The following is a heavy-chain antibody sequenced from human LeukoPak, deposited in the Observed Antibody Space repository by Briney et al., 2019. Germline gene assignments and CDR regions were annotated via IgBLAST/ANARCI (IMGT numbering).Heavy chain of an antibody. Sequence: SETLSLTCAVYGGSFSGYYWSWIRQPPGKGLEWIGEINHSGSTNYNPSLKSRVTISVDTSKNQFSLTLSSVAAADTAVYYCARGREGRSGAFDIWGQGTMVTVSS. CDR1: GGSFSGYY. V-gene: IGHV4-34*01. J-gene: IGHJ3*02. D-gene: IGHD1-26*01. CDR3: ARGREGRSGAFDI. CDR2: INHSGST.